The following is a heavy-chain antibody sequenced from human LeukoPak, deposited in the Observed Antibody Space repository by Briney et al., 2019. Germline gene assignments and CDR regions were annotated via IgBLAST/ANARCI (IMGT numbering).Heavy chain of an antibody. Sequence: SETLSLTCTVSGGSINSYYWSWIRQPPGKGLECIGYIHYTGSTNYNPSLKSRVTISVDTSKSQFSLKLSSVTAADTAVYYCARGSYYGSGSSFDYWGQGTLVTVSS. CDR2: IHYTGST. CDR3: ARGSYYGSGSSFDY. J-gene: IGHJ4*02. CDR1: GGSINSYY. D-gene: IGHD3-10*01. V-gene: IGHV4-59*01.